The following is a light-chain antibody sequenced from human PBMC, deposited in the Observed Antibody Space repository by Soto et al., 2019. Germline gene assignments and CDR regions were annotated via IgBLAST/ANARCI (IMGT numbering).Light chain of an antibody. CDR3: QQTYRTPRT. Sequence: DIQMTQSPSSLSASVGDRVTITCRAGQYIGRYLNWYQQKPGKAPKLLIYAASSLHSGVPSRFSGSGSGTDFTLTISSLQPEDFATYSCQQTYRTPRTVGGGTKVEIK. CDR2: AAS. V-gene: IGKV1-39*01. CDR1: QYIGRY. J-gene: IGKJ4*01.